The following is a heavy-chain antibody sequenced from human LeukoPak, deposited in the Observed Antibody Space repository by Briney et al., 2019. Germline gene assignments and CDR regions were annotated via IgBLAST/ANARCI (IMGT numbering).Heavy chain of an antibody. CDR3: ARGPRDLQTYDY. J-gene: IGHJ4*02. D-gene: IGHD4-11*01. CDR2: INPNSGGT. Sequence: GSSVKVSCKASGGTFSSYAISWVRQAPGQGLEWMGWINPNSGGTNYAQKFQGWVTMTRDTSISTAYMELSRLRSDDTAVYYCARGPRDLQTYDYWGQGTLVTVSS. V-gene: IGHV1-2*04. CDR1: GGTFSSYA.